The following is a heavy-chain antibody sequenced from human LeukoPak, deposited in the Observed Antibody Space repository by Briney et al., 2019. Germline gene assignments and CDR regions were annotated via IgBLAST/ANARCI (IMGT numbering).Heavy chain of an antibody. Sequence: SVKVSCKASGGTFSSYAISWVRQAPGQGLEWMGGIIPIFGTANYAQKFQGRVTIITDESTSTAYMELSSLRSEDTAVYYCARVAVAGTGVDYWGQGTLVTVSS. CDR2: IIPIFGTA. CDR1: GGTFSSYA. CDR3: ARVAVAGTGVDY. J-gene: IGHJ4*02. D-gene: IGHD6-19*01. V-gene: IGHV1-69*05.